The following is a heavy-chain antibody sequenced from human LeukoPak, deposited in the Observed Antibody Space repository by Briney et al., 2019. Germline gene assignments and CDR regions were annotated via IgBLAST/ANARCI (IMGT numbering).Heavy chain of an antibody. J-gene: IGHJ4*02. CDR1: GGSIIDNSFY. V-gene: IGHV4-39*01. CDR2: IFHSGTT. CDR3: ARLTDS. Sequence: SETLSLTCTVTGGSIIDNSFYWGWIRQPPGKGLEWIGRIFHSGTTNYNPSLERRVTIAVDTPKNQFSLRLTSVTAADTALYYCARLTDSWGQGTLVTVSS.